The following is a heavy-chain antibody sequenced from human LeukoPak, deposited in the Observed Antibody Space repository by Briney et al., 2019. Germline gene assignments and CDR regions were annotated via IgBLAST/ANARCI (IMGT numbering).Heavy chain of an antibody. CDR1: GFTFSSYS. V-gene: IGHV3-48*02. Sequence: PGGSLRLSCAASGFTFSSYSMYWVRQAPGKGLEWVSYIRRSSSTIYYADSVKGRFTISRDNAKNSLYLQMNSLRDEDTAIYYCARDPRWNTGVDYWGQGTLVTVSS. J-gene: IGHJ4*02. CDR2: IRRSSSTI. CDR3: ARDPRWNTGVDY. D-gene: IGHD1-14*01.